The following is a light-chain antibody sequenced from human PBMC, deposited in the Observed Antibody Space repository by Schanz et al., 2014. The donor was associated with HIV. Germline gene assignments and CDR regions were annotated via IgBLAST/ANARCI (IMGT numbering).Light chain of an antibody. V-gene: IGLV1-51*01. CDR3: ATWDSNLSAVV. CDR1: SSNIGNNY. J-gene: IGLJ2*01. CDR2: DNN. Sequence: QSVLTQPPSVSAAPGQKVTISCSGSSSNIGNNYVSWYQQLPGTAPKLLIYDNNERPSGIPDRFSGSKTGTSATLAIVGLQTGDEADYYCATWDSNLSAVVFGGGTKLTVL.